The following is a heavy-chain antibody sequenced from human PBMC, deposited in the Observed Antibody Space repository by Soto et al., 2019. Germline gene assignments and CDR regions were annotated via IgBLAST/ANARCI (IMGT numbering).Heavy chain of an antibody. D-gene: IGHD6-19*01. V-gene: IGHV1-69*06. CDR3: AKVHGYSSGWDQYFDY. J-gene: IGHJ4*02. CDR1: GGTFSSYA. Sequence: QVQLVQSGAEVKKPGSSVKVSCKASGGTFSSYAISWVRQAPGQGLEWMGGIIPIFGTANYAQKFQGRVTITADKSTSTAYMELSSLRSEDTAVYYCAKVHGYSSGWDQYFDYWGQGTLVTVSS. CDR2: IIPIFGTA.